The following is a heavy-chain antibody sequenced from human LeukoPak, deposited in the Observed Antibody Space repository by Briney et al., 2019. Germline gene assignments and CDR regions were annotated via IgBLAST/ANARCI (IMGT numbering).Heavy chain of an antibody. J-gene: IGHJ4*02. D-gene: IGHD3-9*01. V-gene: IGHV1-2*02. CDR3: ARAYYDILTGYSPLCY. CDR1: GYTFTGYY. CDR2: INPNSGGT. Sequence: ASVKVSCKASGYTFTGYYMHWVRQAPGQGLEWMGWINPNSGGTNYAQKFQGRVTMTRDTSISTAYMELSRLRSDDTAVYYCARAYYDILTGYSPLCYWGQGTLVTVSS.